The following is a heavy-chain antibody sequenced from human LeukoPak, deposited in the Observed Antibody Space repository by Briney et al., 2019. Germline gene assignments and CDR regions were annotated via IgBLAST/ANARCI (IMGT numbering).Heavy chain of an antibody. CDR3: ARDLGSPWAYFDY. D-gene: IGHD7-27*01. V-gene: IGHV1-3*01. CDR1: GYTFTSYA. CDR2: INAGNGNT. Sequence: ASVKVSCKASGYTFTSYAMHWVRQAPGQRLEWMGWINAGNGNTKYSQKFQGRVTITRDTSASTAYTELSSLRSEDTAVYYCARDLGSPWAYFDYWGQGTLVTVSS. J-gene: IGHJ4*02.